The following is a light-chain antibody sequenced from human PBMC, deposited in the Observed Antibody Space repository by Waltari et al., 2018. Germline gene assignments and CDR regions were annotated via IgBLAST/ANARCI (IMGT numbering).Light chain of an antibody. Sequence: IVLTQSPGTLSLSPGERATLSCRASQSVGTFLVWYQQKPGQAPRLLIQGASARATGTPDRFSGSGSGTDFRLTISRLEPEDFAVYYCQHYVRLPVTFGQGTKVEI. CDR3: QHYVRLPVT. CDR2: GAS. V-gene: IGKV3-20*01. J-gene: IGKJ1*01. CDR1: QSVGTF.